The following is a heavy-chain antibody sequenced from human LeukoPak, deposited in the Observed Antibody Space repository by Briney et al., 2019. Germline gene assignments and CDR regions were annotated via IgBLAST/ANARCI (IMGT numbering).Heavy chain of an antibody. Sequence: GASVKVSCKASGYTFTSYDINWVRQATGQGLEWMGWMNPNSGNTGYAQKFQGRVTMTRNASISTAYMELSSLRSEDTAVYCCARSYPRLPIDYWGQGTLVTVSS. J-gene: IGHJ4*02. CDR3: ARSYPRLPIDY. CDR2: MNPNSGNT. CDR1: GYTFTSYD. V-gene: IGHV1-8*01.